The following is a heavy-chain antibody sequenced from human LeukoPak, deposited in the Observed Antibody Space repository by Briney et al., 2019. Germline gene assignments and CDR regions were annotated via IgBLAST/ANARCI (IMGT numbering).Heavy chain of an antibody. J-gene: IGHJ4*02. Sequence: GASVKVSCTASGYPFISYAMHWVRQAPGQRLEWMGWNNVGNGNTEYAQKFQGRVTITRDTSATATYMELSSLRSEDTAVYFCARVDGSGSSAPNDCWGQGTLVTVSS. CDR3: ARVDGSGSSAPNDC. V-gene: IGHV1-3*01. CDR1: GYPFISYA. D-gene: IGHD3-10*01. CDR2: NNVGNGNT.